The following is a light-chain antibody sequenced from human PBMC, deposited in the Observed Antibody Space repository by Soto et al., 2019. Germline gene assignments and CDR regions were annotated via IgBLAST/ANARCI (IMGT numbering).Light chain of an antibody. CDR3: QQYNNWPLT. CDR2: GPS. Sequence: EIVMTQSPATLSVSPGERATLSCRASQSVSGNLAWYQQKPGQAPRLLIYGPSTRATGIPARFSGSGSGTEFTLTISSLQYEDFAVYYCQQYNNWPLTFGGGTKVEIK. J-gene: IGKJ4*01. V-gene: IGKV3-15*01. CDR1: QSVSGN.